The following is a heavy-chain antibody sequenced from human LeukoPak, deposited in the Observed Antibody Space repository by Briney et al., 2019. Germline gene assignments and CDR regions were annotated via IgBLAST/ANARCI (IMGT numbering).Heavy chain of an antibody. D-gene: IGHD5-18*01. CDR3: ARDHAYSYGFSYYFHS. J-gene: IGHJ4*02. CDR2: IKQDGSEK. V-gene: IGHV3-7*01. CDR1: GFTFSSYW. Sequence: GGSLRLSCAASGFTFSSYWMSWVRQAPGKGLEWVANIKQDGSEKYYVDSVKGRFTISRDNAKNSLYLQMNSLRPEDTAVYYCARDHAYSYGFSYYFHSWGQGTLVTVSS.